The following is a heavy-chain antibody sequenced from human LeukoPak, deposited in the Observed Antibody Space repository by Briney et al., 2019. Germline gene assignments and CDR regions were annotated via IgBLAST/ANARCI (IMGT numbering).Heavy chain of an antibody. Sequence: SVKVSCKASGGTFSSYAISWVRQAPGQGLEWMGGIIPIFGTANYAQKFQGRVTITADESTSTAYMELSSLRSEDTAVYYCARRAGFGEFHPVDYYYYMDVWGKGTTVTVSS. J-gene: IGHJ6*03. CDR1: GGTFSSYA. CDR3: ARRAGFGEFHPVDYYYYMDV. D-gene: IGHD3-10*01. CDR2: IIPIFGTA. V-gene: IGHV1-69*13.